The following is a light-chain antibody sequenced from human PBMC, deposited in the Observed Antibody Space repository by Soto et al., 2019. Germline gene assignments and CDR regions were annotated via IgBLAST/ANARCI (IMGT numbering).Light chain of an antibody. CDR2: EVS. CDR3: SSYTTSRAYV. J-gene: IGLJ1*01. Sequence: QSVLTQPASVSGSPGQSITISCTGTSSDVGAYNYVSWYQQQSGKAPKLMIHEVSNRPSGVSNRFSGSKSGNTASLTISGLQAEDEADYYCSSYTTSRAYVFGIGTKAHRP. V-gene: IGLV2-14*01. CDR1: SSDVGAYNY.